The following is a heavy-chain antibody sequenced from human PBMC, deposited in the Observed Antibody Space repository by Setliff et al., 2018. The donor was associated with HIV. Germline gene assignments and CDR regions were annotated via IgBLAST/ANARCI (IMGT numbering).Heavy chain of an antibody. J-gene: IGHJ3*02. CDR1: GGSFSGYY. Sequence: LSLTCAVYGGSFSGYYWSWIRQPPGKGLEWIGEIIHRGSTNYNPSLKSRVTISVGTSKNQFSLKLSSVTAADTAVYYCARRTGYAFDIWGQGTMVTVSS. CDR2: IIHRGST. CDR3: ARRTGYAFDI. V-gene: IGHV4-34*12.